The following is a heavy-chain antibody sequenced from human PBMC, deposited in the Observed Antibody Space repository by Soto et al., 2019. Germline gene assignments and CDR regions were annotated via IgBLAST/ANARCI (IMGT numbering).Heavy chain of an antibody. V-gene: IGHV3-23*01. J-gene: IGHJ4*02. CDR1: GFTFSIYA. CDR3: VKVTYSSRAYFED. D-gene: IGHD6-13*01. Sequence: GASLRLSFAASGFTFSIYAMCWFRQAPWKGLEWVSAISGSGGSTYYADSVKGRFTISRDNSKNTLYLQMNSLRAEDTAVYYWVKVTYSSRAYFEDWGPGTL. CDR2: ISGSGGST.